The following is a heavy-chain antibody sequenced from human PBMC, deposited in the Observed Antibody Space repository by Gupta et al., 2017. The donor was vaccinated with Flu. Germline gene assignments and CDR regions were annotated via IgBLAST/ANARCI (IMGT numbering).Heavy chain of an antibody. V-gene: IGHV1-18*01. CDR2: ISAYNGNT. D-gene: IGHD1-26*01. J-gene: IGHJ4*02. Sequence: ISWVRRAPGQGLECLGWISAYNGNTNYAQKFQGRFTMTTDTSTSTDYMELLNLGSDDTAVYYCAREGRVGATTPYFDYWGQGTLVTVSS. CDR3: AREGRVGATTPYFDY.